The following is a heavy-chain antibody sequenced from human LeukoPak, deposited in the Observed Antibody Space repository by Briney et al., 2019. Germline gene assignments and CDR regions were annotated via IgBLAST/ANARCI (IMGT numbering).Heavy chain of an antibody. CDR3: ARDLLYGFDY. CDR1: GYSISSGYY. J-gene: IGHJ4*02. V-gene: IGHV4-38-2*02. D-gene: IGHD3-10*01. Sequence: SETLSLTCTVSGYSISSGYYWGWIRQPPGKGLEWIGSIYHSGSTYYNPSLKSRVTISVDTSKNQFSLKLSPVTAADTAVYYCARDLLYGFDYWGQGTLVTVSS. CDR2: IYHSGST.